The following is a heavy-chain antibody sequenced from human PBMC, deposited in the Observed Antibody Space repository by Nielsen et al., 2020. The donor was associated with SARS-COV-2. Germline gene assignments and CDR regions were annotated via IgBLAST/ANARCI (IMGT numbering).Heavy chain of an antibody. V-gene: IGHV3-15*01. Sequence: WLRQPPGKGLEWVGRIKSKTDGGTTDYAAPVKGRFTISRDDSKNTLYLQMNSLKTEDTAVYYCTTDPTYYGSGSYYRDPHDYWGQGTLVTVSS. CDR2: IKSKTDGGTT. CDR3: TTDPTYYGSGSYYRDPHDY. D-gene: IGHD3-10*01. J-gene: IGHJ4*02.